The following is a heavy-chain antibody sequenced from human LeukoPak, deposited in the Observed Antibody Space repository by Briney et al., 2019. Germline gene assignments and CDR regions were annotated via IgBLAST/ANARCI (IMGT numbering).Heavy chain of an antibody. CDR1: GFTFSNYA. D-gene: IGHD3-9*01. CDR2: ITGSGGNT. J-gene: IGHJ4*02. V-gene: IGHV3-23*01. CDR3: AKWGDYDVLTGYYVSDY. Sequence: GASLRLSCAASGFTFSNYAMSWVRQAPGKGLEWVSAITGSGGNTYYADSVKGRFTISRDNSKNTVFLQMNSLRAEDTAVFYCAKWGDYDVLTGYYVSDYWGQGTLVTVSS.